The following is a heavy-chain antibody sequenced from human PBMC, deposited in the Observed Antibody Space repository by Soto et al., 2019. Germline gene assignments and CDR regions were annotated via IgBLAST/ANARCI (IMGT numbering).Heavy chain of an antibody. J-gene: IGHJ4*02. CDR1: GYAFTTYG. V-gene: IGHV1-18*01. Sequence: QVHLVQSGAEVKKPGASVKVSCKGSGYAFTTYGITWVRQAPGQGLEWMGWISAHNGNTNYAQKLQGRVTVTRDTSTSASYMELRSLRADDTAVYYCARGRYGDYWGQGALVTVSS. CDR2: ISAHNGNT. D-gene: IGHD1-1*01. CDR3: ARGRYGDY.